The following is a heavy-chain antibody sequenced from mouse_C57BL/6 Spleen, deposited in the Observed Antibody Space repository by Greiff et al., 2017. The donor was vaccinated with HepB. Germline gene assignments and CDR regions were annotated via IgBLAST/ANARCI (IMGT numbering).Heavy chain of an antibody. D-gene: IGHD2-10*01. J-gene: IGHJ4*01. V-gene: IGHV1-76*01. CDR3: ARTYYRGAMDY. Sequence: VKLQQSGAELVRPGASVKLSCKASGYTFTDYYINWVKQRPGQGLEWIARIYPGSGNTYYNEKFKGKATLTAEKSSSTAYMQLSSLTSEDSAVYFCARTYYRGAMDYWGQGTSVTVSS. CDR2: IYPGSGNT. CDR1: GYTFTDYY.